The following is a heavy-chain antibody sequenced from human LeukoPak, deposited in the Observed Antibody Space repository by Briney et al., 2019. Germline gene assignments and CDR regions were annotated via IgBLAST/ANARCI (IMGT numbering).Heavy chain of an antibody. D-gene: IGHD3-22*01. J-gene: IGHJ3*02. CDR1: GGSISSGGYY. Sequence: SETLSLTCTVSGGSISSGGYYWSWIRQPPGKGLEWIGYIYHSGSTYYNPSLKSRVTISVDRSKNQFSLKLSSVTAADTAVYYCARAGYDSSGWAFDIWGQGTMVTVSS. CDR2: IYHSGST. V-gene: IGHV4-30-2*01. CDR3: ARAGYDSSGWAFDI.